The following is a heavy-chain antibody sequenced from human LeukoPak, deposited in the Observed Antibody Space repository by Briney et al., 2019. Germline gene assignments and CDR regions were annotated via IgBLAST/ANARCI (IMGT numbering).Heavy chain of an antibody. CDR3: ARHPSSSSSLYYYYMDV. Sequence: PSETLSLTCAVSGYSLRSGYYWGWIRQPPGKGLEWIGSIYHSGSTYYNPSLKSRVTISVDTSKNQFSLKLSSVTAADTAVYYCARHPSSSSSLYYYYMDVWGKGTTVTVSS. CDR1: GYSLRSGYY. D-gene: IGHD6-6*01. J-gene: IGHJ6*03. V-gene: IGHV4-38-2*01. CDR2: IYHSGST.